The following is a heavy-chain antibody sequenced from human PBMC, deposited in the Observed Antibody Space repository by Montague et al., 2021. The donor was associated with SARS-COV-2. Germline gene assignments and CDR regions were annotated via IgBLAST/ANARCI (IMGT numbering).Heavy chain of an antibody. V-gene: IGHV4-59*13. CDR1: GGSISSYY. J-gene: IGHJ5*02. CDR3: ARTEYNWNDWFDP. Sequence: SETLSLTCSVSGGSISSYYGCCIRQSPGKGLECIGYIFQIGITDYNPSLKSRVTISVDMSKNLFSLQLNSVTAADSAVYYCARTEYNWNDWFDPWGQGTLVTVCS. CDR2: IFQIGIT. D-gene: IGHD1-20*01.